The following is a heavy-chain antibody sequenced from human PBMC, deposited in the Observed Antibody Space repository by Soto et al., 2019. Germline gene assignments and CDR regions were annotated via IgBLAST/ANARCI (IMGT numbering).Heavy chain of an antibody. CDR2: IDYKVIT. CDR3: ARAIAETGI. CDR1: GGSSSSYY. V-gene: IGHV4-59*01. J-gene: IGHJ4*02. D-gene: IGHD6-19*01. Sequence: WETLSLNCSGSGGSSSSYYWSWSRQRRGKGLDWIEYIDYKVITNYNPPLKSRVSISVDTSKNQFSLKLSSVTDADMAGYYCARAIAETGIWGQGTLVNVSS.